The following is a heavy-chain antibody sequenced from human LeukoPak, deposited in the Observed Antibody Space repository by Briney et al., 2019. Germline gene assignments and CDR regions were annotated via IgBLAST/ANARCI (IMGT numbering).Heavy chain of an antibody. CDR1: GFTFSDAW. J-gene: IGHJ3*02. V-gene: IGHV3-15*01. CDR2: SKSKAHGGTT. Sequence: GGSLRLSCVGSGFTFSDAWVTWVRQAPGTGLEWVGRSKSKAHGGTTDYAAPVNGRFTISRDDSKSTQFLQMNSLQSEDTPVYYCTTEFNLVGDRWDNAFDTWGQGTKVTVSS. D-gene: IGHD1-26*01. CDR3: TTEFNLVGDRWDNAFDT.